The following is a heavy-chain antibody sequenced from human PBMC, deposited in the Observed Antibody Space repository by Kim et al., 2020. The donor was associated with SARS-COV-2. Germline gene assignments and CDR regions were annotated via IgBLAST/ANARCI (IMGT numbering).Heavy chain of an antibody. CDR2: ST. J-gene: IGHJ4*02. Sequence: STYYTPSLKSRVTISVDTSKNQFSLKLSSVTAADTAVYYCARRALGYFDYWGQGTLVTVSS. V-gene: IGHV4-39*01. D-gene: IGHD1-26*01. CDR3: ARRALGYFDY.